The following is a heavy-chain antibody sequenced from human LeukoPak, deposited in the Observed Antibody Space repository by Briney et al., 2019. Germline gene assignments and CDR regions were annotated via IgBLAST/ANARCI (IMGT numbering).Heavy chain of an antibody. D-gene: IGHD5-18*01. V-gene: IGHV4-34*01. CDR1: GGTFSGYY. Sequence: SETLSLTCGVYGGTFSGYYWSWIRQPPGKGLEWIGEINDSGSTNYNPSLKSRVTISVDTSKNQFSLKLSSVTAADTAVYYCARGTRSGYSYGYVRGFDYWGQGTLVTVSS. CDR3: ARGTRSGYSYGYVRGFDY. CDR2: INDSGST. J-gene: IGHJ4*02.